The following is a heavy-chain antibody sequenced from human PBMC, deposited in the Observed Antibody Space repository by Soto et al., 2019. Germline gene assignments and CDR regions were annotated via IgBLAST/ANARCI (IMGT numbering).Heavy chain of an antibody. D-gene: IGHD3-10*01. V-gene: IGHV1-69*19. CDR3: SRDSSIGVRGVIKGYYYYGMDV. J-gene: IGHJ6*02. CDR1: GGTFSSYA. Sequence: QVQLVQSGAEVKKPGSSVKVSCKASGGTFSSYAISWVRQAPGQGLEWMGGIIPIFGTANYAQKFQGRVTITADESTSTGYMELSILRSEDTAVYYCSRDSSIGVRGVIKGYYYYGMDVWGQGTTVTVSS. CDR2: IIPIFGTA.